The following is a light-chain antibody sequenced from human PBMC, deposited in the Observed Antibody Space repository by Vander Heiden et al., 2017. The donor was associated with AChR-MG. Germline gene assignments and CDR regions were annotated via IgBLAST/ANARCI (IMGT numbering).Light chain of an antibody. CDR3: QLRNNWPPSYT. CDR2: DAS. J-gene: IGKJ2*01. V-gene: IGKV3-11*01. Sequence: EIVLTQSPATLSLSPGARVTLSCRASQSVDSYLAWYQHKPGQAPRLLLYDASNRATGIPARFSGSGSETDFTLTISSLEPEDFAVYYCQLRNNWPPSYTFGQGTKLEIK. CDR1: QSVDSY.